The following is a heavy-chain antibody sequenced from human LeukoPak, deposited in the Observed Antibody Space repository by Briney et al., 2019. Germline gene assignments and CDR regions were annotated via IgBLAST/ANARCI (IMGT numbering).Heavy chain of an antibody. CDR3: AEGGLRFFDF. CDR2: ISYDGSSK. J-gene: IGHJ4*02. CDR1: GFTFSSTG. D-gene: IGHD5-12*01. V-gene: IGHV3-30*18. Sequence: GKSLRLSCTASGFTFSSTGMHWVRQAPGKGLDWVASISYDGSSKKYVDSVKGRFTISRDNSKRTLYLQMNSLRSEDTAVYYCAEGGLRFFDFWGQGTLVTVSS.